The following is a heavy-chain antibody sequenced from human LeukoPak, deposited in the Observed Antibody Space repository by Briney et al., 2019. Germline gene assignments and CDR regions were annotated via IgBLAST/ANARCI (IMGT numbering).Heavy chain of an antibody. CDR3: ARNGGNSDFDY. V-gene: IGHV4-4*02. Sequence: SETLSLTCAVSGGSISSSSGNCWTWVRQPPGKGLEWIGEIYHSGSTNYNPSLKSRVTMLLDKSKNQFSLKLSSVTTADTAVYYCARNGGNSDFDYWGQGTLVTVSS. CDR2: IYHSGST. J-gene: IGHJ4*02. D-gene: IGHD4-23*01. CDR1: GGSISSSSGNC.